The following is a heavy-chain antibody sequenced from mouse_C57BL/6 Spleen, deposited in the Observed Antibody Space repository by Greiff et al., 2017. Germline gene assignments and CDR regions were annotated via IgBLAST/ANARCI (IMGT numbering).Heavy chain of an antibody. Sequence: QVQLQQPGTELVKPGASVKLSCKASGYTFPSYWMHWVKQRPGQGLEWIGNINPSNGGTNYNEKFKSKATLTVDKSSSTAYMQLSSLTSEDSAVYYCARDTTVAPYAMDYWGQGTSVTVSS. CDR2: INPSNGGT. D-gene: IGHD1-1*01. V-gene: IGHV1-53*01. J-gene: IGHJ4*01. CDR1: GYTFPSYW. CDR3: ARDTTVAPYAMDY.